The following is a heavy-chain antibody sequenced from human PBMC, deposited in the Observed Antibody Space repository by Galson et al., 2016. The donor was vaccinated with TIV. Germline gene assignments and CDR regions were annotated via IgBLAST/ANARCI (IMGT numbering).Heavy chain of an antibody. V-gene: IGHV3-23*01. Sequence: SLRLSCAASGFTLTNYAMSWVRQVPGKGLEWVSLINIGGTTYYADSVKGRFTISRDNSENTLYLQMNSLRAEDTAVYYWAKLGRGYYDSKGYYLGNWGQGTLVTVSS. CDR2: INIGGTT. D-gene: IGHD3-22*01. CDR3: AKLGRGYYDSKGYYLGN. CDR1: GFTLTNYA. J-gene: IGHJ4*02.